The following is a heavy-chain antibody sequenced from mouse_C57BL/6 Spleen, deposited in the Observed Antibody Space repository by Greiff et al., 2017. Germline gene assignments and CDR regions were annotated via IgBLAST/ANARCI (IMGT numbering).Heavy chain of an antibody. CDR3: ARGEAIYYGNHYAMDY. CDR1: GYTFTDYY. CDR2: INPNNGGT. D-gene: IGHD2-1*01. V-gene: IGHV1-26*01. J-gene: IGHJ4*01. Sequence: EVQLQQSGPELVKPGASVKISCKASGYTFTDYYMNWVKQSHGKSLEWIGDINPNNGGTSYNQKFKGKATLTVDKSSSTAYMELRSLTSEDSAVYYCARGEAIYYGNHYAMDYWGQGTSVTVSS.